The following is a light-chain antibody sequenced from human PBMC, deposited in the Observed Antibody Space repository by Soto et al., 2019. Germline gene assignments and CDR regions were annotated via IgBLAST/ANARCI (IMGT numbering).Light chain of an antibody. CDR2: GAS. CDR3: QQYTGPPTT. V-gene: IGKV3-20*01. J-gene: IGKJ5*01. CDR1: QSVSSSY. Sequence: EIVLTQSPGTLSLSPGGTATLFCRASQSVSSSYLAWYQQKPGQAPRLLIYGASNRATGIPARFSGSGSGTDFTLTITRLEPEDSAVYFCQQYTGPPTTFGQGTRLEIK.